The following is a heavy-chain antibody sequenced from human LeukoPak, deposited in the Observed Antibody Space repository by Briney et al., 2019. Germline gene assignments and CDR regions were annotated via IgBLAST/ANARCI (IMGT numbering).Heavy chain of an antibody. V-gene: IGHV1-69*13. CDR2: IIPIFGTA. CDR1: GGTFSSYA. J-gene: IGHJ4*02. D-gene: IGHD2-15*01. CDR3: ARSRGIVVVVAATTFDY. Sequence: ASVKVSCKASGGTFSSYAISWVRQAPGQGLEWMGGIIPIFGTANYAQQFQGRVTITADESTSTAYMELSSLRSEDTAVYYCARSRGIVVVVAATTFDYWGQGTLVTVSS.